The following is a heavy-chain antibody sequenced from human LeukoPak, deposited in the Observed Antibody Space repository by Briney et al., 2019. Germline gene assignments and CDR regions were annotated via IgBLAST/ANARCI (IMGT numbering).Heavy chain of an antibody. CDR3: AKETVFDCSGGSCYRDNWFDP. Sequence: GSLRLSCAASGFTFSSYAMSWVRQAPGKGLEWVSAISGSGGGTHYADSGKGRFTISRDNSKNTLYLQMNSLRAEDTAVYYCAKETVFDCSGGSCYRDNWFDPWGQGTLVTVSS. V-gene: IGHV3-23*01. J-gene: IGHJ5*02. CDR1: GFTFSSYA. D-gene: IGHD2-15*01. CDR2: ISGSGGGT.